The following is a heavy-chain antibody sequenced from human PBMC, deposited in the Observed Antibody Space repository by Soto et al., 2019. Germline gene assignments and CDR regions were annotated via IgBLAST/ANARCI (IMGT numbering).Heavy chain of an antibody. V-gene: IGHV3-21*01. Sequence: EVQLVESGGGLVKPGESLRLSCSASGFIFNIHTLNWVRQAPGKGLEWVSSITGSGTYMYYAASLKGRFTISRDNTKSSLYLQINGLRAEDTAVYYCAREGISPQGFDSWGQGSLVTVSS. J-gene: IGHJ4*02. CDR2: ITGSGTYM. CDR3: AREGISPQGFDS. D-gene: IGHD6-13*01. CDR1: GFIFNIHT.